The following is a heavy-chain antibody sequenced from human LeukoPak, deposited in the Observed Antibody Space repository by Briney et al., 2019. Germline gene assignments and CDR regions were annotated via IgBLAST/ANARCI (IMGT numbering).Heavy chain of an antibody. D-gene: IGHD1-26*01. CDR3: TRPQMGGADMDV. Sequence: PGGSLKLSCAASGFTISGSAMHWVRQASGKGLEWVGRIRSKANSYATAYAASVKGRFTISRDDSKNTAYLQMNSLKTEDTAAYYCTRPQMGGADMDVWGKGTTVTVSS. V-gene: IGHV3-73*01. J-gene: IGHJ6*03. CDR1: GFTISGSA. CDR2: IRSKANSYAT.